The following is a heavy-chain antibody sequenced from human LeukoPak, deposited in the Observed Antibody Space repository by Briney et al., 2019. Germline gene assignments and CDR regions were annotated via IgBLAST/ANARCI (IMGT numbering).Heavy chain of an antibody. CDR2: ISSSGSTI. CDR1: GFTFSDYY. CDR3: ASQYYYDSSGYYYAYYFDY. V-gene: IGHV3-11*04. J-gene: IGHJ4*02. D-gene: IGHD3-22*01. Sequence: GGSLRLSCAASGFTFSDYYMSWIRQAPGKGLEWVSYISSSGSTIYYADSVKGRFTISRDNAKNSLYLQMNSLRAEDTAVYYCASQYYYDSSGYYYAYYFDYWGQGTLVTVSS.